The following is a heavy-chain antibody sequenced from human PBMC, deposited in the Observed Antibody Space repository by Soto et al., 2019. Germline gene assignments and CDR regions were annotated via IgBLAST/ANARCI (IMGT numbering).Heavy chain of an antibody. D-gene: IGHD5-18*01. Sequence: QVQLVQSGAEVKKPGASVKVSCKASGYTFTSYGISWVRQAPGQGLEWMGWISAYNGNTNYAQKLQGRVTMTTDTSKSTAYMELRSLRSDDTAVYYCARNVDTDYYYYYGMDVWGQGTTVTVSS. J-gene: IGHJ6*02. CDR3: ARNVDTDYYYYYGMDV. CDR2: ISAYNGNT. CDR1: GYTFTSYG. V-gene: IGHV1-18*01.